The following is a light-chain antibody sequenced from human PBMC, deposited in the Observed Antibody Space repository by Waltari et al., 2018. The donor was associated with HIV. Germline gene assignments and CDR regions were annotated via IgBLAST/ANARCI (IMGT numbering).Light chain of an antibody. CDR1: STDAGGYNF. Sequence: QSALTQPASVSGSPGQSITLSCTGTSTDAGGYNFVAWYQQHPGKAPKLMIYDVTKRPSGVSNRFSGSKSGNTASLTITGLQAEDEADFYCSSYTSSSTFYVFGTGTKVTVL. CDR2: DVT. V-gene: IGLV2-14*03. J-gene: IGLJ1*01. CDR3: SSYTSSSTFYV.